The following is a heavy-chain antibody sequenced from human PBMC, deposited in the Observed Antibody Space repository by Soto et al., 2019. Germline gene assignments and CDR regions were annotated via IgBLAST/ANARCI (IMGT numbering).Heavy chain of an antibody. CDR2: IYYSGST. CDR1: GGSISSSSYY. D-gene: IGHD2-2*01. Sequence: QLQLQESGPGLVKPSETLSLTCTVSGGSISSSSYYWGWIRQPPGKGLEWIGSIYYSGSTYYNPSLKSRVPISVDTCKNPFSLKLSSVTAADTAVYYCATEERVVVVPAARYNWFDPWGQGTLVTVSS. V-gene: IGHV4-39*01. J-gene: IGHJ5*02. CDR3: ATEERVVVVPAARYNWFDP.